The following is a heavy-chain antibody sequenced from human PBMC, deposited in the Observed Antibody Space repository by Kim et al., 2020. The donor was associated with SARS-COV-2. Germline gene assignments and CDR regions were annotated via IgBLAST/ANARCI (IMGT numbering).Heavy chain of an antibody. CDR1: GYSISSGYY. D-gene: IGHD3-16*01. Sequence: SETLSLTCTVSGYSISSGYYWGWIRQPPGKGLEWIGSIYHSGSTYYNPSLKSRVTISVDTSKNQFSLKLSSVTAADTAVYYCARDGASWYYPTWGQGTLVTVSS. CDR2: IYHSGST. J-gene: IGHJ5*02. V-gene: IGHV4-38-2*02. CDR3: ARDGASWYYPT.